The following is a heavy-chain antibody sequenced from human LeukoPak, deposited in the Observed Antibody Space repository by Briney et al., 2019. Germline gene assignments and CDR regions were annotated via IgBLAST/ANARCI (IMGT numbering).Heavy chain of an antibody. CDR1: GYTFTGYY. V-gene: IGHV1-18*04. CDR3: ARYSGYDDGNWFDP. D-gene: IGHD5-12*01. Sequence: ASVKVSCKASGYTFTGYYMHWVRQAPGQGLEWMGWISAYNGNTNYAQKLQGRVTMTTDTSTSTAYMELRSLRTDDTAVYYCARYSGYDDGNWFDPWGQGTLVTVSS. J-gene: IGHJ5*02. CDR2: ISAYNGNT.